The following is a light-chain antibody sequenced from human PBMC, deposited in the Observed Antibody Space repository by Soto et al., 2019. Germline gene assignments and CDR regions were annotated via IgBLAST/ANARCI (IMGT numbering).Light chain of an antibody. CDR3: SSYTTTSTL. CDR2: DVS. CDR1: SNAVGGYDS. Sequence: QSALTQPASVSGSPGQSITISCTGTSNAVGGYDSVSWYQQHPGKAPKLMIYDVSNRPSGVSNRFSGSKSGNTASLTISGLQAEDEADYYCSSYTTTSTLFGGGTKLTVL. V-gene: IGLV2-14*01. J-gene: IGLJ2*01.